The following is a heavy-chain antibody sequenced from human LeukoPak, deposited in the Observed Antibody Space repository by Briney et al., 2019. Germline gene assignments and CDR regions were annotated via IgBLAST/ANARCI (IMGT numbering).Heavy chain of an antibody. D-gene: IGHD3-3*01. Sequence: GGSLRLSCAATGFTFRSYAMSWVRQAPGKGLEWVSAISDSGGSTYHADSVKGRFTISRDNSKNTLYLQMNSLSAEDTAIYYCAKGLEFEMLTNWYFDLWGRGTLVTVSS. CDR1: GFTFRSYA. CDR3: AKGLEFEMLTNWYFDL. J-gene: IGHJ2*01. V-gene: IGHV3-23*01. CDR2: ISDSGGST.